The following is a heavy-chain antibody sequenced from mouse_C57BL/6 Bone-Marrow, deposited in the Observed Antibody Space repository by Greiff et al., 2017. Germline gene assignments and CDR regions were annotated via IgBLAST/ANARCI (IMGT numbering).Heavy chain of an antibody. Sequence: QVQLQQSGAELVRPGASVKLSCKASGYTFTDYYINWVKQRPGQGLEWIARIYPGSGNTYYNEKFKGKATLTAEKSSSTAYMQLSSLTSEDSAVYFCARGKVRDYWGQGTSVTVSS. J-gene: IGHJ4*01. CDR2: IYPGSGNT. CDR1: GYTFTDYY. V-gene: IGHV1-76*01. CDR3: ARGKVRDY.